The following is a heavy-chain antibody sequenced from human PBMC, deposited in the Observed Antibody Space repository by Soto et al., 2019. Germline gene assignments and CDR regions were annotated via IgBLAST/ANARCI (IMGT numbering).Heavy chain of an antibody. J-gene: IGHJ5*02. CDR1: GGTFSSYA. CDR2: IIPIFGTA. Sequence: SVKVSCKXSGGTFSSYAISWVRQAPGQGLEWMGGIIPIFGTANYAQKFQGRVTITADESTSTAYTELSSLRSEDTAVYYCARNYYYDSSGHNWFDPWGQGTLVTVSS. CDR3: ARNYYYDSSGHNWFDP. D-gene: IGHD3-22*01. V-gene: IGHV1-69*13.